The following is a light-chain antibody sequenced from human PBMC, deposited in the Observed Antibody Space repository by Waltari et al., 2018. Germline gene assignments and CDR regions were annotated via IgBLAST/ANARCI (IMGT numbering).Light chain of an antibody. V-gene: IGKV3-11*01. J-gene: IGKJ5*01. CDR2: AAS. CDR1: QSVMYY. Sequence: EIVLTQSPATLSLSPGERATLSCRASQSVMYYFAWYQQKPGQAPRLLISAASNRATGIPARFSGSGSGTDFTLTISSLEPEDFAFYYCQQRSNWPISFGQGTRLEIK. CDR3: QQRSNWPIS.